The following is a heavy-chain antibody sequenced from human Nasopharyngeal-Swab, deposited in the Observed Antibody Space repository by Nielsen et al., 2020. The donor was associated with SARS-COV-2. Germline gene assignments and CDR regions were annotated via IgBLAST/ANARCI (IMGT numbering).Heavy chain of an antibody. Sequence: GESLKISCAASGFIFSSYAMSWVRQAPGKGLECVSGIRHNGGTFYADSVKGRFTISRDNSKNTLYLQMNGLRAEDTAVYYCAKEDDVAAPRHLDYWGQGTLVTVSS. CDR1: GFIFSSYA. CDR3: AKEDDVAAPRHLDY. CDR2: IRHNGGT. D-gene: IGHD6-13*01. V-gene: IGHV3-23*01. J-gene: IGHJ4*02.